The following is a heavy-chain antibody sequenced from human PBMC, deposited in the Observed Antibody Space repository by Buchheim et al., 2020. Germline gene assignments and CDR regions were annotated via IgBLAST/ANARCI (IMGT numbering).Heavy chain of an antibody. J-gene: IGHJ6*02. V-gene: IGHV3-23*01. D-gene: IGHD4-17*01. CDR2: ISGSGGST. Sequence: EVQLLESGGGLVQPGGSLRLSCAASGFTFSSYAMSWVRQAPGKGLEWVSAISGSGGSTYYADSVKGRFTISRDNSKNTLYLQMNSLRAEDTAVYYCAKTRTVSKWADYYYGMDVWGQGTT. CDR3: AKTRTVSKWADYYYGMDV. CDR1: GFTFSSYA.